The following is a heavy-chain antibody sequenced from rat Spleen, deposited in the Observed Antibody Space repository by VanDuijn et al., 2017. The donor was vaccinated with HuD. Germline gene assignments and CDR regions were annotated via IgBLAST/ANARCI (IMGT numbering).Heavy chain of an antibody. D-gene: IGHD1-9*01. CDR3: SRHGYNSYFDY. J-gene: IGHJ2*01. V-gene: IGHV3-1*01. CDR1: GYSITTNY. CDR2: ISYSGST. Sequence: EVQLQESGPGLLKPSQSLSLTCSVTGYSITTNYWDWIRKFPGNKMEWLGYISYSGSTSYNPSLKSRISITRDTSKNHFSLQLNSVTTEDTATYYCSRHGYNSYFDYWGQGVMVTVSS.